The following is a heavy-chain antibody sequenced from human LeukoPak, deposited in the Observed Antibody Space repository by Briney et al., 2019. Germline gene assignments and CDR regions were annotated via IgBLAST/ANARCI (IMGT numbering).Heavy chain of an antibody. D-gene: IGHD4-17*01. CDR3: ARDRTVTTHGDY. V-gene: IGHV1-18*01. Sequence: GASVKVSCKASGYTFTSYGISWVRQAPGQGLEWMGWISGYNGNTNYAQNLQGRVTMTTDTSTSTVYMELRSLRSDDTAVYYCARDRTVTTHGDYWGQGTLVTVSS. CDR1: GYTFTSYG. J-gene: IGHJ4*02. CDR2: ISGYNGNT.